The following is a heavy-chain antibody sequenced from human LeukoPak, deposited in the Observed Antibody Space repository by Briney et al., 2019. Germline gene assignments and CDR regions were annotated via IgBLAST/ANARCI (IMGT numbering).Heavy chain of an antibody. J-gene: IGHJ4*02. V-gene: IGHV4-38-2*01. CDR3: ARGIYYLIEY. D-gene: IGHD3-10*01. CDR1: GYSISSGDY. Sequence: SETLSLTCAVSGYSISSGDYWGWIRQSPGKGLEWIRNIFHSGSTYHNPSLKSRVTIPVDTSKNEFSLKLSSVTAADTAVYYCARGIYYLIEYWGQGTLVTVSS. CDR2: IFHSGST.